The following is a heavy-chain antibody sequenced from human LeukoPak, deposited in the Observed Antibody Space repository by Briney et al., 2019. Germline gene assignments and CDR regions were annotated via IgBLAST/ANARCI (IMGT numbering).Heavy chain of an antibody. CDR2: ISGSGGST. CDR1: GFTFSSYG. D-gene: IGHD7-27*01. V-gene: IGHV3-23*01. Sequence: GGSLRLSCAASGFTFSSYGMSWVRQAPGKGLEWVSAISGSGGSTYYADSVKGRFTISRDNSKNTLYLQMNSLRAEDTAVYYCAKTNWGSDYFDYWGQGTLVTVSS. J-gene: IGHJ4*02. CDR3: AKTNWGSDYFDY.